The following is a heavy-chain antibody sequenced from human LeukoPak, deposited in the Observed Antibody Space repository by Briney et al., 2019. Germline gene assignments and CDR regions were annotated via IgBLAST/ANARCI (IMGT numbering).Heavy chain of an antibody. J-gene: IGHJ4*02. CDR3: TSNLYCSTSSCYTLDN. V-gene: IGHV3-15*01. CDR2: IKSKSERWTT. CDR1: GFTFSNGW. D-gene: IGHD2-2*02. Sequence: GGSLRLSCAASGFTFSNGWMSWVCQAPGKGLEWVGRIKSKSERWTTDYAAPVKRRFTISRDGSTNTVYLHMNSLKTEDTAVYSCTSNLYCSTSSCYTLDNWGQGTLVAVSP.